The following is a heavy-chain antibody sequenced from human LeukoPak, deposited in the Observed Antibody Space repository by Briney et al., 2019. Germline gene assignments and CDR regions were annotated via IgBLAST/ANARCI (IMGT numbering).Heavy chain of an antibody. CDR2: ISAYNGNT. Sequence: ASLKVSCKASGYTFTSYGISWVRQAPGQGLEWMGWISAYNGNTNYAQKVQGRVTMTTDTSTSTAYMELRSLRSDDTAVYYCARMSGDPQFFGVVTFFDYWGQGTLVTVSS. J-gene: IGHJ4*02. D-gene: IGHD3-3*01. V-gene: IGHV1-18*01. CDR1: GYTFTSYG. CDR3: ARMSGDPQFFGVVTFFDY.